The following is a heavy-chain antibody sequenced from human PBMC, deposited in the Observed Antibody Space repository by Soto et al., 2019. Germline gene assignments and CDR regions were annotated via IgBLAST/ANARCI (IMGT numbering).Heavy chain of an antibody. CDR1: GGSFSGYY. D-gene: IGHD6-6*01. J-gene: IGHJ6*02. V-gene: IGHV4-34*01. Sequence: EPLSLTCADYGGSFSGYYWSWIRQPPGKGLEWIGEINHSGSTNYNPSLKSRVTISVDTSKNQFSLKLSSVTAADTAVYYCARTISSSSNPYYYYYGMDVWGQGTTVTVSS. CDR3: ARTISSSSNPYYYYYGMDV. CDR2: INHSGST.